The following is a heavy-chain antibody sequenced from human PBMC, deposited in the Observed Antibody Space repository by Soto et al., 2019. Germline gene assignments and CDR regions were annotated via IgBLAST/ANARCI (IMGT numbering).Heavy chain of an antibody. D-gene: IGHD3-10*01. CDR3: ARVSTMVRNFDY. CDR2: IYHSGST. Sequence: SETLSLTCAVSGGSISSGGYSWSWIRQPPGKGLEWIGYIYHSGSTYYNPSLKSRVTISVDRSKNQFSLKLSSVTAADTAVYYCARVSTMVRNFDYWGQGTLVTVSS. CDR1: GGSISSGGYS. J-gene: IGHJ4*02. V-gene: IGHV4-30-2*01.